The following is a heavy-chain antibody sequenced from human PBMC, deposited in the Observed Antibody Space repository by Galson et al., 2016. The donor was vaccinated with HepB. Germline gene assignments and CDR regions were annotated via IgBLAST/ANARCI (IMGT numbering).Heavy chain of an antibody. Sequence: SVKVSCKASGYTFTTFYMHWVRQAPEQGLEWMGVINPTSGVTKYAQNFQGRVTMTRDTSTTTFYMELSSLRSDDTAVYYCAREGRTVTIDDYWGQGTLVAVSS. CDR1: GYTFTTFY. J-gene: IGHJ4*02. CDR3: AREGRTVTIDDY. D-gene: IGHD4-17*01. CDR2: INPTSGVT. V-gene: IGHV1-46*01.